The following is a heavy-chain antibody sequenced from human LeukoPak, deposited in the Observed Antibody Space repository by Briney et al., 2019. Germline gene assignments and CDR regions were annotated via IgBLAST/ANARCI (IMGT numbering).Heavy chain of an antibody. CDR2: ISSNGGST. CDR3: ARDQEMGTGEHYFDY. Sequence: GGSLRLSCAASGFTFSSYAMHWVRQAPGKGLEYVSAISSNGGSTYYANSVKGRFTISRDNSKNTLFLQMGSLRAEDMAVYYCARDQEMGTGEHYFDYWGQGTLVTVSS. D-gene: IGHD5-24*01. CDR1: GFTFSSYA. J-gene: IGHJ4*02. V-gene: IGHV3-64*01.